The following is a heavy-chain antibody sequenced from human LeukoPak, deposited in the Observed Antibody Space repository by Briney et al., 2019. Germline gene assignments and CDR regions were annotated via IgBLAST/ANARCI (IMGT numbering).Heavy chain of an antibody. CDR1: GYRYSDYR. D-gene: IGHD6-19*01. CDR2: IYGGDPET. J-gene: IGHJ4*02. V-gene: IGHV5-51*01. Sequence: GESLKISCKGSGYRYSDYRIGWVRQMPGKGLEWMGIIYGGDPETRYSPSLQGQVTISADKSINTAYLQWSSLKASDTAMYYCARTTTYSSGWYGAYWGQGTLVTVSS. CDR3: ARTTTYSSGWYGAY.